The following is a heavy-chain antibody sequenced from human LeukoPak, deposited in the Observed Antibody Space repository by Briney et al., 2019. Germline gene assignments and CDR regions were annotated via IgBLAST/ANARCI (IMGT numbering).Heavy chain of an antibody. Sequence: PGGSLRLSCAASGFTFSSYAMSWVRQAPGKGLEWVSAISGSGGSTYYADSVKGRFTISRDNSKNTLYLQMNCLRAEDTAVYYCANLPHYYDSSGYYYVSYFDYWGQGTLVTVSS. V-gene: IGHV3-23*01. CDR2: ISGSGGST. J-gene: IGHJ4*02. D-gene: IGHD3-22*01. CDR3: ANLPHYYDSSGYYYVSYFDY. CDR1: GFTFSSYA.